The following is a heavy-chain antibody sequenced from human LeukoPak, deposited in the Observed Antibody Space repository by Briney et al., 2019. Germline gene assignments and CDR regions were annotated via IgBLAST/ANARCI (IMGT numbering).Heavy chain of an antibody. Sequence: GGSLRLSCAASGFTFSSYEMNWVRQAPGKGLEWVSYISSSGSTIYYADSVKGRFTISRDNAKNSLYLQMNSLRAEDTAVYYCARVKKSGDYMDVWGKGTTVTVSS. CDR1: GFTFSSYE. CDR2: ISSSGSTI. CDR3: ARVKKSGDYMDV. V-gene: IGHV3-48*03. J-gene: IGHJ6*03. D-gene: IGHD1-26*01.